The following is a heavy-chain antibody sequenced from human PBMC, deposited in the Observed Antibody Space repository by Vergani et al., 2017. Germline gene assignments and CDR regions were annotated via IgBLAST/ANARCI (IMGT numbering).Heavy chain of an antibody. D-gene: IGHD1-26*01. Sequence: QVQLVESGGGVVQPGRSLRLSCAVSGFTFSSYGMHWVRQAPGKGLEWVAVIWYDGSNKYYADSVKGRFTISRDNSKNTLYLQMNSLRAEDTAVYYCARDGVVEWELPWGGFDYWGQGTLVTVSS. CDR3: ARDGVVEWELPWGGFDY. J-gene: IGHJ4*02. V-gene: IGHV3-33*01. CDR2: IWYDGSNK. CDR1: GFTFSSYG.